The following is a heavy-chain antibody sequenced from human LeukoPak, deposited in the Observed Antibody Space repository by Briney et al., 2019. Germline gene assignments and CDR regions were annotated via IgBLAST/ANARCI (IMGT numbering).Heavy chain of an antibody. CDR2: IYPGDSDT. J-gene: IGHJ3*02. CDR1: GYSFTSYW. V-gene: IGHV5-51*01. D-gene: IGHD2-21*02. Sequence: GESLKISCKGSGYSFTSYWIGWVRQMPGKGLEWTGIIYPGDSDTRYSPSFQGQVTISADKSISTAYLQWSSLKASDTAMYYCARISGVVTAMSLDAFDIWGQGTMVTVSS. CDR3: ARISGVVTAMSLDAFDI.